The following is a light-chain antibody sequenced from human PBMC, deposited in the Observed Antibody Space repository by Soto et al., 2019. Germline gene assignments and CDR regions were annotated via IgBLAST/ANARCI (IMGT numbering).Light chain of an antibody. Sequence: EILMTQSPATLSVSPGERVTLSCRASQSVGSNLAWYQQKPGQAPRLLIYGASTRATGIPARFSGSGSGTEFTLTSSSLQSEDLAVYYCQQYNNWRTFGQGTKVEIK. V-gene: IGKV3-15*01. CDR1: QSVGSN. J-gene: IGKJ1*01. CDR2: GAS. CDR3: QQYNNWRT.